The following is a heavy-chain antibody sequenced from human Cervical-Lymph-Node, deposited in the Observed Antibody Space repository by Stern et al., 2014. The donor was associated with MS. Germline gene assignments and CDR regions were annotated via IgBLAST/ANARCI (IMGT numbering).Heavy chain of an antibody. CDR1: GYTFTTYA. J-gene: IGHJ6*02. CDR2: IDTNAGNQ. V-gene: IGHV7-4-1*02. CDR3: ARAKPHYDGTKYGMDV. D-gene: IGHD3-10*01. Sequence: QVPLVESGSELKKPGASVKVSCQASGYTFTTYAITWVRPAPGQGLEWMGWIDTNAGNQTYAQGFTGRFVFSLDASVSTAYLQISSLKAEDTAVYYCARAKPHYDGTKYGMDVWGQGTTVTVSS.